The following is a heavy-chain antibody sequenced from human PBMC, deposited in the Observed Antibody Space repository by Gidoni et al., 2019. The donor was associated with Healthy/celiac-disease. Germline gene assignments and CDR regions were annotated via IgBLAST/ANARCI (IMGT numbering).Heavy chain of an antibody. CDR3: GRMGYSSGWTHPYYYGMDV. Sequence: QVQLVQSGAEVKKPGSSVKVSCKASGGTFSSYAISWVRQAPGQGLEWMGGIIPIFGTANYAQKFQGRVTITADKSTSTAYMELSSLRSEDTAVYYCGRMGYSSGWTHPYYYGMDVWGQGTTVTVSS. J-gene: IGHJ6*02. CDR2: IIPIFGTA. CDR1: GGTFSSYA. D-gene: IGHD6-19*01. V-gene: IGHV1-69*06.